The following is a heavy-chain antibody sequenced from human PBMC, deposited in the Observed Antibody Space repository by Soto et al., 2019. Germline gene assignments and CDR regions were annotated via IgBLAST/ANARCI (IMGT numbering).Heavy chain of an antibody. Sequence: PSETLSLTCTVSGGSVSSGSYYWSRIRQPPGKGLEWIGYIYYSGSTNYNPSLKSRVTISVDTSKNQFSLKLSSVTAADTAVYYCARLGGSGDYYDSSGQTDYWGQGPLVTVSS. J-gene: IGHJ4*02. CDR3: ARLGGSGDYYDSSGQTDY. V-gene: IGHV4-61*01. CDR1: GGSVSSGSYY. D-gene: IGHD3-22*01. CDR2: IYYSGST.